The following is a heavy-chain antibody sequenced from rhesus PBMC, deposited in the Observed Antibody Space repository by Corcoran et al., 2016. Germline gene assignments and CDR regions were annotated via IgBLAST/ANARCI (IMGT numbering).Heavy chain of an antibody. J-gene: IGHJ4*01. Sequence: QIKLQQWGEGLLKPSETLSLTCAVYGGSIDDYFWSWIRQSPGKGLVWIGVIYGGSGSTSYNPSLKSRVTISTDTSKNQFSLKLSSVTAADTAVYYCARRLATVTLSYFDYWGQGVLVTVSS. V-gene: IGHV4-73*01. CDR2: IYGGSGST. CDR3: ARRLATVTLSYFDY. D-gene: IGHD5-36*02. CDR1: GGSIDDYF.